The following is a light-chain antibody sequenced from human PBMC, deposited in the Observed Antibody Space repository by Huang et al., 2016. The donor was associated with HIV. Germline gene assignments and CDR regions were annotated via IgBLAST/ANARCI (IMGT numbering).Light chain of an antibody. V-gene: IGKV3-15*01. CDR2: DTF. CDR3: QQYNSWPPWT. Sequence: EIVMTQSPATLSVSPGERATLSCRASQSVSSNLAWYQQKPGQAPRLLIYDTFTSATGIPARFSGSGFGTEFSLTINSLQSEDFAVYHCQQYNSWPPWTFGQGTKVEIK. J-gene: IGKJ1*01. CDR1: QSVSSN.